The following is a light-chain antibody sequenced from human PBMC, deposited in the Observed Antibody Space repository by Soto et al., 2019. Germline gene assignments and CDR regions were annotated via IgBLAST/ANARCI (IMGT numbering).Light chain of an antibody. CDR3: GSWDSSLSAYV. V-gene: IGLV2-14*02. CDR2: EGS. Sequence: QSALTQPASVSGSPGQSITISCTGTSSDFGSFNLVSWYQQLPGKAPKLLIYEGSQRPSGVSNRFSGSKSGTSATLGITGFQTGDEADYYCGSWDSSLSAYVFGTGTKVTVL. CDR1: SSDFGSFNL. J-gene: IGLJ1*01.